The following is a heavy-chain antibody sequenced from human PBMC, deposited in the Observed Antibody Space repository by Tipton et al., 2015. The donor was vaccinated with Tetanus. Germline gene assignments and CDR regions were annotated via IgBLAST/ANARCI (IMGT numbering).Heavy chain of an antibody. CDR3: ARGGTMDY. J-gene: IGHJ4*02. CDR2: INTDKGST. D-gene: IGHD1-1*01. CDR1: GGTFTNYA. Sequence: QSGAEVKKPGSSVKVSCKASGGTFTNYALSWARQAPGQGLEWMGWINTDKGSTNYAQNLQGRVIMTTDTSTLTAYMELRSLRSDDTAVYYCARGGTMDYWGQGTLVTVSA. V-gene: IGHV1-18*01.